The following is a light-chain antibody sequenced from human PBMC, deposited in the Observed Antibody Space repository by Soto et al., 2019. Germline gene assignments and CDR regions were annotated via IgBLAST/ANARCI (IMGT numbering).Light chain of an antibody. CDR1: QDISNY. V-gene: IGKV1-33*01. J-gene: IGKJ4*01. CDR2: DAS. CDR3: QQYDNLPLT. Sequence: DIQMTQSPSSLSASVGDRVTITCHASQDISNYLNWYQQKPGKAPKLLIYDASNLQIGVPSRFSGSGSGTDFTFTISSLQPEDIATYYCQQYDNLPLTFGGGTKVEIK.